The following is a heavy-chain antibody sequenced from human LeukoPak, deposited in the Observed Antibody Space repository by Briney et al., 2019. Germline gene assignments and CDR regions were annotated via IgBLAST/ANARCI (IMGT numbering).Heavy chain of an antibody. V-gene: IGHV3-23*01. J-gene: IGHJ4*02. Sequence: GGSLRLSCAASGFTFNYYGMGWVRQTPGKGLGLVATIGTTAANTYHAESVKGRFNICRDTSKSTLYLQMNSLRAEDTAVYHCAKKSGDHFHFDFWGQRTLGTVSS. CDR2: IGTTAANT. CDR1: GFTFNYYG. CDR3: AKKSGDHFHFDF. D-gene: IGHD2-21*01.